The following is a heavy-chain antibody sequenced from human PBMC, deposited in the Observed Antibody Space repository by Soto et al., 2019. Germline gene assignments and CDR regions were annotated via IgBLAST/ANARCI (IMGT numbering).Heavy chain of an antibody. CDR2: ISYDGSDK. CDR1: GFPFTSYG. D-gene: IGHD3-10*01. CDR3: VGGQYYFDY. Sequence: QVQLVESGGGVVQPGRSLRLSCAASGFPFTSYGMHWLREGPDKGLEWVAIISYDGSDKYYADSVKGRFTISRDNSKNTLYLQMTILRPEDTALYYCVGGQYYFDYRGQGTLVIVSS. J-gene: IGHJ4*02. V-gene: IGHV3-30*03.